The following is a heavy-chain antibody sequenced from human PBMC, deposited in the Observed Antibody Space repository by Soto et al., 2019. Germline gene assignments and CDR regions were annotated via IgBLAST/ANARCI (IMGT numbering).Heavy chain of an antibody. CDR1: GGTFISYA. CDR3: ARELQGLYYFDY. CDR2: IIPIFGTA. V-gene: IGHV1-69*06. Sequence: SVEVSCKASGGTFISYAISLVRQAPGQGLEWMGGIIPIFGTANYAQKFQGRVTITADKSTSTAYMELSSLRSEDTAVYYCARELQGLYYFDYWGLGTLVTVSS. D-gene: IGHD4-4*01. J-gene: IGHJ4*02.